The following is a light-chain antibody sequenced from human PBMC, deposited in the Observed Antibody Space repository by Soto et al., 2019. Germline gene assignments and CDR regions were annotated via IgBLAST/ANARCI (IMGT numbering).Light chain of an antibody. CDR2: GAS. Sequence: IVMTQSPATLSVSPGERATLSCRTSQSVSSNLAWYQQKPGQAPRPLIYGASTRATGIPARFSGSGSGTEFTLTISSMQSEDLAIYDCQEYSDWPTWTFGQGTKVDIK. CDR3: QEYSDWPTWT. V-gene: IGKV3D-15*01. J-gene: IGKJ1*01. CDR1: QSVSSN.